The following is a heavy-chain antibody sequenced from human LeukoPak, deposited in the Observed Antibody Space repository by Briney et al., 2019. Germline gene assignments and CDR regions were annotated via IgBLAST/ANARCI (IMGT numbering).Heavy chain of an antibody. CDR1: GYTLTELS. V-gene: IGHV1-24*01. Sequence: ASVKVSCKVSGYTLTELSMHWVRQAPGKGLEWMGGFDPEDGETIYAQKFQGRVTMTEDTSTDTAYMELSSLRSEDTAVYYCATAPLRYFPAENWGQGTLVTVSS. J-gene: IGHJ4*02. D-gene: IGHD1-14*01. CDR2: FDPEDGET. CDR3: ATAPLRYFPAEN.